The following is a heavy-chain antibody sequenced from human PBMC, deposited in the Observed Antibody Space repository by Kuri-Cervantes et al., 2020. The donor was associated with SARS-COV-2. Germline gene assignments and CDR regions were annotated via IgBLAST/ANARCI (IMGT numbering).Heavy chain of an antibody. J-gene: IGHJ6*03. CDR3: ARIQDYYYMDV. CDR1: GFPLNATGMY. Sequence: SGLTLAKPTQTLTLTCTFSGFPLNATGMYVTWIRQLPGKALEWLARISWHDDEYYSTSLKTRLTISKDTSKTQVVLTMTNMDPVNTGTYYWARIQDYYYMDVWGTGTTVTVSS. CDR2: ISWHDDE. V-gene: IGHV2-70*11.